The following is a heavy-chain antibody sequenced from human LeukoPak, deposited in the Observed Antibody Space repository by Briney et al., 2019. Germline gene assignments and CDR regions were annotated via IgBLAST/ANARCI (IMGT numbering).Heavy chain of an antibody. CDR1: GVSISTSSYY. CDR2: IYYSGST. CDR3: ATRGYYDSSDYYH. D-gene: IGHD3-22*01. J-gene: IGHJ5*02. Sequence: SETLSLTCTVSGVSISTSSYYWGWIRQPPGKGLEWIGSIYYSGSTYSNPSLKTRVTISVDTSKNQFSLELSSVTAADTAVYYCATRGYYDSSDYYHWGQGTLVTVSS. V-gene: IGHV4-39*01.